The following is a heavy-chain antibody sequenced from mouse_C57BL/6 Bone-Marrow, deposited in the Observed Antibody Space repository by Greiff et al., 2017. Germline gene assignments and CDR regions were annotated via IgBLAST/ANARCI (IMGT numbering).Heavy chain of an antibody. CDR2: ISDGGSYT. V-gene: IGHV5-4*01. J-gene: IGHJ2*01. CDR1: GFTFSSYA. CDR3: ARVSYGSSFDY. D-gene: IGHD1-1*01. Sequence: EVQLVESGGGLVKPGGSLKLSCAASGFTFSSYAMSWVRQTPEKRLEWVATISDGGSYTYYPDNVKGRFTISRDNAKKNLYLQMSHLKSEDTAMYYCARVSYGSSFDYWGQGTTLTVSS.